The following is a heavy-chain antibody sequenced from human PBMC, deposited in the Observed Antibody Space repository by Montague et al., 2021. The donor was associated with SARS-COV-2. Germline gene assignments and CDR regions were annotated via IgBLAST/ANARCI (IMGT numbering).Heavy chain of an antibody. J-gene: IGHJ4*02. CDR2: ISSSSYI. Sequence: SLRLSCAASGFTFSSYSMNWVRQAPGKGLEWVSSISSSSYIYYADSVKGRFTISRDNAKNSLYLQMNSLRAEDTAVYYCARGPYSGYDLGELDYWSQGTLVTVSS. CDR3: ARGPYSGYDLGELDY. V-gene: IGHV3-21*01. D-gene: IGHD5-12*01. CDR1: GFTFSSYS.